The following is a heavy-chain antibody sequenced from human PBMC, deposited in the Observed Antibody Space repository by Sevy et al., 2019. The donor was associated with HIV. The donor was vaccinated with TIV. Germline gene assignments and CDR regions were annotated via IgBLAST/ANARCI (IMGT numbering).Heavy chain of an antibody. CDR3: AGDWRGDGYASFDH. CDR2: FSSGFTT. D-gene: IGHD5-12*01. Sequence: GGSLRLSCTASGLTVSNDYVNWVRQAPGKGLEWVSGFSSGFTTNSADSVKDRFSVFRDSPKNTVYLQMNRMRVEDTAVYFCAGDWRGDGYASFDHWGRGTLVTVSS. CDR1: GLTVSNDY. V-gene: IGHV3-66*01. J-gene: IGHJ4*02.